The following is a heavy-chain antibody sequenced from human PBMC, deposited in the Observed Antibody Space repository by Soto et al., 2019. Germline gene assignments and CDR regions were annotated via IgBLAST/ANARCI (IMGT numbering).Heavy chain of an antibody. J-gene: IGHJ4*02. CDR1: GGSVSSGNYY. CDR2: IYYTGST. CDR3: ARFTWGQAVVGY. Sequence: SETLSLTCTVSGGSVSSGNYYWTWIRQPPGKGLEWIGYIYYTGSTSYNPSLKSRVTMSLDTSKNQFSLKLSSVTAADTAVYYCARFTWGQAVVGYWGQGTLVTVSS. V-gene: IGHV4-61*01. D-gene: IGHD1-26*01.